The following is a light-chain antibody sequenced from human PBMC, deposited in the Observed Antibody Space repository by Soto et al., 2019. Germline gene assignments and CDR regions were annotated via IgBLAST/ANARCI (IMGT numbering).Light chain of an antibody. CDR2: GAS. J-gene: IGKJ1*01. CDR1: QSVRSSS. Sequence: EIVLTQSPGTLSLSPGERATLSCRASQSVRSSSLAWYQQKPGQAPRLLIYGASSRATGIPVRFSGSGSGTDFTLTISRLEPEAFAVYYCQQYGSSPETFGQGTKVEIK. CDR3: QQYGSSPET. V-gene: IGKV3-20*01.